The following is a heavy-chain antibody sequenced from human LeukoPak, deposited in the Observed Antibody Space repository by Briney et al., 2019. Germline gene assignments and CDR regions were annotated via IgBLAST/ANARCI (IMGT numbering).Heavy chain of an antibody. J-gene: IGHJ4*02. CDR3: ARLAGYSSSWLFDY. D-gene: IGHD6-13*01. V-gene: IGHV1-69*04. CDR1: GGTFSSYA. CDR2: IIPILGIA. Sequence: SVKVSRKASGGTFSSYAISWVRQAPGQGLEWMGRIIPILGIANYAQKFQGRVTITADKSTSTAYMELSSLRSEDTAVYYCARLAGYSSSWLFDYWGQGTLVTVSS.